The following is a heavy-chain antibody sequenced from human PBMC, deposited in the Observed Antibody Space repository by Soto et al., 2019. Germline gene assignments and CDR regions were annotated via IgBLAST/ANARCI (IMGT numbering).Heavy chain of an antibody. CDR3: ATRHVVVVAATRADI. Sequence: WGSLRLSCAASGFTFSSYAMSWVRQAPGKGLEWVSAISGSGGSTYYADSVKGRFTISRDNSKNTLYLQMNSLRAEDTTVYYCATRHVVVVAATRADIWGQGTMVTVSS. CDR2: ISGSGGST. CDR1: GFTFSSYA. D-gene: IGHD2-15*01. V-gene: IGHV3-23*01. J-gene: IGHJ3*02.